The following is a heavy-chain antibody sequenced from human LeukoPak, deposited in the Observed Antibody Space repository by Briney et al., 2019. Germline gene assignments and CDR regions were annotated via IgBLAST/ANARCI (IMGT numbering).Heavy chain of an antibody. CDR3: ARLRGGDHGDYYYFDY. V-gene: IGHV4-39*01. D-gene: IGHD4-17*01. CDR1: GGSISSSSYY. CDR2: IYYSGST. Sequence: PSETLCLTCTVSGGSISSSSYYWGWIRQPPGKGLEWIGSIYYSGSTYYNPSLKRRVTISVDTSKNQFSLKLSSVTAADTAVYYCARLRGGDHGDYYYFDYWGQGTLVTVSS. J-gene: IGHJ4*02.